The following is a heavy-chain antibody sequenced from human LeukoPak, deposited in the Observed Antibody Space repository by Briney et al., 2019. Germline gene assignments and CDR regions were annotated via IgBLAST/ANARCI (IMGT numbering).Heavy chain of an antibody. D-gene: IGHD3-3*01. J-gene: IGHJ5*02. CDR1: GGSISSYY. V-gene: IGHV4-59*08. CDR2: IYYSGST. Sequence: SETLSLTCTVSGGSISSYYWSWIRQPPGKGLEWIGYIYYSGSTNYNPSLKSRVTISVDTSKNQFSLKLSSVTAADTAVYYCARLKDTYYDFWSGYSWFDPWGQGTLVTVSS. CDR3: ARLKDTYYDFWSGYSWFDP.